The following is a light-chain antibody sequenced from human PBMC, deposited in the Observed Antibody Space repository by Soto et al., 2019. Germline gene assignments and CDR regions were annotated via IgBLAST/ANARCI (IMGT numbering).Light chain of an antibody. CDR3: QQYSSSPPEFT. J-gene: IGKJ3*01. V-gene: IGKV3-20*01. CDR2: GAS. Sequence: EIVLTQSPGTLSLSPGERATLSCRASQSISSSYLAWYQQRPGQAPRLLIFGASYRATGIPDRFSSCGSGTDFTLTISRLEPEDFAVYYCQQYSSSPPEFTFGPGTRVDSK. CDR1: QSISSSY.